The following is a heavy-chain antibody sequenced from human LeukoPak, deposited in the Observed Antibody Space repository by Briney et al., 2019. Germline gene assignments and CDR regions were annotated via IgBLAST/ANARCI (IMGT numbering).Heavy chain of an antibody. J-gene: IGHJ5*01. D-gene: IGHD3-3*01. CDR2: IYYSGST. V-gene: IGHV4-59*01. CDR1: GGSISSYY. CDR3: ARGRNLEWFDY. Sequence: SEALSLTCTVSGGSISSYYWSWIRQPPGKGLEWIGYIYYSGSTNYNPSLKSRVTISVDTSKNQFSLKLNSVTAADTAVYYCARGRNLEWFDYWGQGTLVTVSS.